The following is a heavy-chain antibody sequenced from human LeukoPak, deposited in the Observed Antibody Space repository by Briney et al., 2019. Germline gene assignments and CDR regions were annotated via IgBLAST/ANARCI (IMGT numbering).Heavy chain of an antibody. CDR2: INHSGST. Sequence: SETLSLTCAVYGGSFSGYYWSWIRQPPGKGLEWIGEINHSGSTNYNPSLKSRVTISVDTSKNQFSLKLSSVTAADTAVYYCARGPKITIFGVVIAPFDYWGQGTLVTVSS. V-gene: IGHV4-34*01. D-gene: IGHD3-3*01. J-gene: IGHJ4*02. CDR1: GGSFSGYY. CDR3: ARGPKITIFGVVIAPFDY.